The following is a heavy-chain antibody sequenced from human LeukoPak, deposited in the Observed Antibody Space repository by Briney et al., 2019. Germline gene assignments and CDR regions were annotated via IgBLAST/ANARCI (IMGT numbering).Heavy chain of an antibody. J-gene: IGHJ4*02. D-gene: IGHD3-3*01. Sequence: GGSLRLSCAASGSTFRSHTMNWVRQAPGKGLEWISYISNTGSVIYYADSVKGRFTISRDNSKNTLYLQMNSLRAEDTAVYYCARSGGSYYDFWSSTDYWGQGTLVTVSS. V-gene: IGHV3-48*01. CDR1: GSTFRSHT. CDR2: ISNTGSVI. CDR3: ARSGGSYYDFWSSTDY.